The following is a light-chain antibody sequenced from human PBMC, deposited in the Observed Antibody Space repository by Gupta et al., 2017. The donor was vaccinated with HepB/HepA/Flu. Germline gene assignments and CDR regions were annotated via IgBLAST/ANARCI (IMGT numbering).Light chain of an antibody. V-gene: IGKV4-1*01. Sequence: DIVMSQAPNYLAVSLGERATTNCKSSQSVSDSSNHRYYVAWYQQKPRQPPRLLIYGASTRESGVPDRFSGSGSATDFTLTISSLQSEDVAVYYCQQYDSFPYTFGQGTKVEIK. J-gene: IGKJ2*01. CDR1: QSVSDSSNHRYY. CDR2: GAS. CDR3: QQYDSFPYT.